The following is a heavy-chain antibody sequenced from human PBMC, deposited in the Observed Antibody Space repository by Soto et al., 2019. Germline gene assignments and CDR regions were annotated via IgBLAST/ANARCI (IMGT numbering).Heavy chain of an antibody. D-gene: IGHD6-13*01. Sequence: SETLSLTCAVYVGSFSGYYWSWIRQPPGKGLEWIGEINHSGSTNYNPTLKSRVTISVDTSKNQFSLKLSSVTAADTAVYYCRARGWAAAGTSGMDVWGQGTTVTVSS. CDR2: INHSGST. J-gene: IGHJ6*02. CDR3: RARGWAAAGTSGMDV. V-gene: IGHV4-34*01. CDR1: VGSFSGYY.